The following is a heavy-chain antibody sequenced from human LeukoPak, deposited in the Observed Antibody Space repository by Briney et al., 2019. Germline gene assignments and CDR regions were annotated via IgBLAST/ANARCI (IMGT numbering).Heavy chain of an antibody. V-gene: IGHV3-23*01. Sequence: GGSLRLSCAASGFTFSSYALSWVRQAPGKGLEWVSAVTGSGSSTYYADSVKGRFTISRDNSKNTLYLQMNSLRAEDTAVYYCAKSYGDFPDYWGQGTLVTVSS. D-gene: IGHD4-17*01. CDR1: GFTFSSYA. CDR2: VTGSGSST. J-gene: IGHJ4*02. CDR3: AKSYGDFPDY.